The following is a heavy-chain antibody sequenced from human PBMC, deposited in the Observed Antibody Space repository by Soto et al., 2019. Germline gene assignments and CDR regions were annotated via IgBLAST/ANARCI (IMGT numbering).Heavy chain of an antibody. V-gene: IGHV3-7*03. D-gene: IGHD3-10*01. J-gene: IGHJ4*02. Sequence: EVQLVESGGGLVQPGGSLRLSCAASGFTFNTYWMTWVRQAPGKGLEWVANIIKDGSEKSYVDSVKGRFTISRDNAKNSLYLEMNRLRVEDTAVYYCARDWGGLGYWGQGTLVTVSS. CDR3: ARDWGGLGY. CDR2: IIKDGSEK. CDR1: GFTFNTYW.